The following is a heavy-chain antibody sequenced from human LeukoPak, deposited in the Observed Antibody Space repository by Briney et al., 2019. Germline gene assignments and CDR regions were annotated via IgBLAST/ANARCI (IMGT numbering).Heavy chain of an antibody. CDR1: GYTFTNYG. CDR3: ARSDLATITAGPFEY. Sequence: ASVKVSCKASGYTFTNYGITWVRQAPGQGLEWMGWISGHQGNTKYAQNFQGSVTMTIDTSTSTAYMDLRSLRSDDTAIYFCARSDLATITAGPFEYWGQGTLVAVSS. D-gene: IGHD5-12*01. CDR2: ISGHQGNT. V-gene: IGHV1-18*01. J-gene: IGHJ4*02.